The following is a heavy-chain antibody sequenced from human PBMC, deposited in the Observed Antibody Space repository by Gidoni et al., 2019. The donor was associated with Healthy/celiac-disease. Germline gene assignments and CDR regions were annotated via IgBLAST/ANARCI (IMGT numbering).Heavy chain of an antibody. D-gene: IGHD4-17*01. CDR3: ARNYDYGAYWYFDL. CDR1: GFTFSSYS. Sequence: VQLVESGGGLVKPGGSLTLSCAASGFTFSSYSMNWVRQAPGKGLEWVSSISSSSSYIYYADSVKGRFTIPRDNAKNSLYLQMNSLSAEDTAVYYCARNYDYGAYWYFDLWGRGTLVTVSS. V-gene: IGHV3-21*01. CDR2: ISSSSSYI. J-gene: IGHJ2*01.